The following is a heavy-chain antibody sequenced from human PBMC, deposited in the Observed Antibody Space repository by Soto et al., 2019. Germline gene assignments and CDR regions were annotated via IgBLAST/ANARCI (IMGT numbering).Heavy chain of an antibody. V-gene: IGHV2-5*02. Sequence: QITLKESGPTLVRPPQTRTLTCTFSGFSLTSGVGVGWIRQPPGKALEWLALIYWDDDKRYSPSLKNRLTITKDTSKTQVVITMTNVGPVDTATYFCAHIDPEIVTVGGHGGFDYGGQGTLVTVSS. J-gene: IGHJ4*02. D-gene: IGHD5-12*01. CDR2: IYWDDDK. CDR1: GFSLTSGVG. CDR3: AHIDPEIVTVGGHGGFDY.